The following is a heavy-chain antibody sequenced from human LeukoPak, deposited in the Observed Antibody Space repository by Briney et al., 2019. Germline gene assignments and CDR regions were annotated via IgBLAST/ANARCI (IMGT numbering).Heavy chain of an antibody. D-gene: IGHD3-3*02. V-gene: IGHV3-23*01. CDR2: ITPDAGRT. Sequence: GGSLRLSCAASGFTFNSYAMNWVRQAPGKGLEWVSGITPDAGRTYYADSVKGRFTIYRDNSKNTVYLQMNSLGAEDTAVYYCVQDWAWGAFSYWGQGTLATVSS. CDR3: VQDWAWGAFSY. CDR1: GFTFNSYA. J-gene: IGHJ4*02.